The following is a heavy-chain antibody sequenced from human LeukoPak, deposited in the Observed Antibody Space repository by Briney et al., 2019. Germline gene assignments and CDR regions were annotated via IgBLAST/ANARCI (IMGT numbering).Heavy chain of an antibody. V-gene: IGHV3-30*02. J-gene: IGHJ4*02. CDR3: AKGSCSGTSCYSGLD. Sequence: GGSLRLSCAASGFMFSSYWMSWVRQAPGKGLEWVAFIRYDGSNKYYVDSVKGRFTISRDNSNNTLFLQMNSLRAEDTAVYYCAKGSCSGTSCYSGLDWGQGTLVTVSS. D-gene: IGHD2-2*01. CDR1: GFMFSSYW. CDR2: IRYDGSNK.